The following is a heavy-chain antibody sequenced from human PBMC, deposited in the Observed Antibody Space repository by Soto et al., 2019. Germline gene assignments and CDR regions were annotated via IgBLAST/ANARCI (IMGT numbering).Heavy chain of an antibody. D-gene: IGHD3-9*01. CDR2: VDTSDSYT. CDR3: ARSGDIFTGYYRGYCYGMDV. V-gene: IGHV5-10-1*01. CDR1: ESRFTIIA. J-gene: IGHJ6*02. Sequence: GESLKTPCKRPESRFTIIAISWARQMPAKGLEGMGRVDTSDSYTNYSPSFQGHAPISADKSISTAYLQWSSLKPSNPVINYCARSGDIFTGYYRGYCYGMDVWGQRTMVTVSS.